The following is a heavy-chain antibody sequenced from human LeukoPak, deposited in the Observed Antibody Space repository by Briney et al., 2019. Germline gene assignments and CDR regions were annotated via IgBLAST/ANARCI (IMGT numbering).Heavy chain of an antibody. CDR3: ARGLDCGGDCYHNWFDP. V-gene: IGHV1-2*06. J-gene: IGHJ5*02. D-gene: IGHD2-21*02. Sequence: GASVKVSCKASGYTFTGYYMHWVRQAPGQGLEWMGRINPNSGGTNYAQKFQGRVTMTRDTSISTAHMELSRLRSDDTAVYYCARGLDCGGDCYHNWFDPWGQGTLVTVSS. CDR1: GYTFTGYY. CDR2: INPNSGGT.